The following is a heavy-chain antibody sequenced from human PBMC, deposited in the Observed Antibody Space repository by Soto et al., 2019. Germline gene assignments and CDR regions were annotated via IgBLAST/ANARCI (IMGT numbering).Heavy chain of an antibody. CDR2: IKSKTDGGTT. V-gene: IGHV3-15*01. CDR3: TTEILAMGSGYCSSTSCYQALFDY. D-gene: IGHD2-2*03. CDR1: GFTFSNAW. Sequence: GGSLRLSCAASGFTFSNAWMSWVRQAPGKGLEWVGRIKSKTDGGTTDYAAPVKGRFTISRDDSKNTLYLQMNSLKTEDTAVYYCTTEILAMGSGYCSSTSCYQALFDYWGQGTLVTVSS. J-gene: IGHJ4*02.